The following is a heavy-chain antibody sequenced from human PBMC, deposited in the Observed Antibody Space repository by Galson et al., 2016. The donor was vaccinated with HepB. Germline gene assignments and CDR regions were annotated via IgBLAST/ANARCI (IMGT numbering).Heavy chain of an antibody. D-gene: IGHD3-10*01. CDR2: VPHSGNT. J-gene: IGHJ4*02. Sequence: SETLSLTCALSGGSISDNNWWTWFRQPPGKGLEWVGEVPHSGNTKYKSSLEDRATISLEKSKKQVSLRLTSVTAADTAVYYCATSLWFGTSPDYWGQGALVIVSS. CDR3: ATSLWFGTSPDY. CDR1: GGSISDNNW. V-gene: IGHV4-4*02.